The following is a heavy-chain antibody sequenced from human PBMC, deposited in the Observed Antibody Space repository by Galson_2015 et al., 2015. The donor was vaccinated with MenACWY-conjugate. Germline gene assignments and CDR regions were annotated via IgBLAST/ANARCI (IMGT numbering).Heavy chain of an antibody. V-gene: IGHV1-18*01. CDR2: ISAYNGNT. CDR1: GYTFTSYG. CDR3: ARFRYYYDFYGMDV. J-gene: IGHJ6*02. Sequence: SVKVSCKASGYTFTSYGISWVRQAPGQGLEWMGWISAYNGNTNYAQKLQGRVTMTTDTSTSTAYMELRSLRSDDTAVYYCARFRYYYDFYGMDVWGQGTTVTVS.